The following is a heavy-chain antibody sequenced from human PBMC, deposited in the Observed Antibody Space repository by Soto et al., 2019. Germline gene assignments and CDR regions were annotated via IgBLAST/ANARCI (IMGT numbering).Heavy chain of an antibody. D-gene: IGHD6-19*01. V-gene: IGHV3-15*07. Sequence: EMQLVQSGGGLVKPGGSLRLSCVASRFNFSAAWLNWIRQAPGKGLEWVGSIKPKSEGETADYTAPVRGRFTISRDDSQNTLHLKMDSVKTDDTAVSYCATVPYSGGPTWGLGVLVTVSS. J-gene: IGHJ4*02. CDR3: ATVPYSGGPT. CDR1: RFNFSAAW. CDR2: IKPKSEGETA.